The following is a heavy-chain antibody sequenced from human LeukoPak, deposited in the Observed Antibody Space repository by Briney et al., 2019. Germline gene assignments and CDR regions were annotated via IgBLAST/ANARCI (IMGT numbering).Heavy chain of an antibody. CDR3: AKTTVTTSGILFYY. D-gene: IGHD4-17*01. V-gene: IGHV4-30-4*08. CDR2: IYYSGST. Sequence: SQTLSLTCTVSGGSISSGDYYWSWIRQPPGKGLEWIEYIYYSGSTYYNPSLKSRVTISVDTSKNQFSLKLSSVTAADTAVYYCAKTTVTTSGILFYYWGQGTLVTVSS. CDR1: GGSISSGDYY. J-gene: IGHJ4*02.